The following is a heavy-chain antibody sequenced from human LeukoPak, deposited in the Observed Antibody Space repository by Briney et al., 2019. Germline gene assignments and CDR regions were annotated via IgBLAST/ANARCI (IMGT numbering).Heavy chain of an antibody. V-gene: IGHV3-23*01. CDR2: ISGSGGST. CDR3: AKDRRETDYPDY. J-gene: IGHJ4*02. CDR1: GFTFSSYW. Sequence: PGGSLRLSCTASGFTFSSYWMHWVRQAPGKGLEWVSAISGSGGSTYYADSVKGRFTNSRDNSKNTLYLQMNSLRAEDTAVYYCAKDRRETDYPDYWGQGTLVTVSS. D-gene: IGHD1-26*01.